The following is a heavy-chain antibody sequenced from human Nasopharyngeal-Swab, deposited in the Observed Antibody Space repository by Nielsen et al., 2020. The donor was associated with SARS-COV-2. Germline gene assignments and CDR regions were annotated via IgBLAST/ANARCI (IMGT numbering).Heavy chain of an antibody. J-gene: IGHJ4*02. CDR2: IGGSGGGT. CDR3: AKHVRSIDMIRGILRVGLGNYLDS. D-gene: IGHD3-10*01. V-gene: IGHV3-23*01. CDR1: GLTFSDYA. Sequence: GGSLRLSCAAYGLTFSDYAMSWVRQAPGKGLEGVSVIGGSGGGTYYADSVKGRFTISRDNSNTVYLQMNSLRAGDTAVYYCAKHVRSIDMIRGILRVGLGNYLDSWGQGTLVTVSS.